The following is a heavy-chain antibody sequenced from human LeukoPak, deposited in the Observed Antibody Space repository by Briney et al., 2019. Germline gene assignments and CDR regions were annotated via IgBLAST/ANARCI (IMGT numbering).Heavy chain of an antibody. D-gene: IGHD2-8*01. CDR3: AKEYGGYCTNGVCHVRFAFDI. J-gene: IGHJ3*02. CDR1: GFTFSSYG. V-gene: IGHV3-30*02. CDR2: IRYDGSNK. Sequence: GRSLRLSCAASGFTFSSYGMHWVRQAPGKGLEWVAFIRYDGSNKYYADSVKGRFTISRDNSKNTLYLQMNSLRAEDTAVYYCAKEYGGYCTNGVCHVRFAFDIWGQGTMVIVSS.